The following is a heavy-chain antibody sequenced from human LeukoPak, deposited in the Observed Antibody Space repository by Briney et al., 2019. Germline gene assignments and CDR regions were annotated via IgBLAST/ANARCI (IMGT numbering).Heavy chain of an antibody. CDR3: ASNPEGYYSSRIEFDY. D-gene: IGHD3-22*01. J-gene: IGHJ4*02. V-gene: IGHV3-7*01. CDR2: IKQDGSEK. Sequence: GGSLRLSCAASGFTFSSYWMSWVRQAPGKGLEWVANIKQDGSEKYYVDSVKGRFTISRDNAKNSLYLQMNSLGAEDTAVYYCASNPEGYYSSRIEFDYWGQGTLVTVSS. CDR1: GFTFSSYW.